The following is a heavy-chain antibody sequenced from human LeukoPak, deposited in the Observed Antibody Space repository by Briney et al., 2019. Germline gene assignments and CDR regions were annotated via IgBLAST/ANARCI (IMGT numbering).Heavy chain of an antibody. J-gene: IGHJ4*02. CDR1: GYIFTKYV. Sequence: ASVKVSCRASGYIFTKYVVHWVRQAPGQRPEWMGWIKAGNGDTRYSQNFQDRLTITRDTSASTVYMELSSLTSEDTALYYCARDDCGDTCYPGGYWGQGTLVTVSS. V-gene: IGHV1-3*01. CDR3: ARDDCGDTCYPGGY. D-gene: IGHD2-21*01. CDR2: IKAGNGDT.